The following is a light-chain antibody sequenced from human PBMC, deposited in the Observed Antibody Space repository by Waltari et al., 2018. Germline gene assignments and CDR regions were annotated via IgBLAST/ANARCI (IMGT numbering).Light chain of an antibody. J-gene: IGKJ1*01. V-gene: IGKV3-20*01. CDR1: QSVSSTY. CDR2: GAS. CDR3: HQYGTSPRT. Sequence: EAVLTQSPVTLSLSPGERATLSCRASQSVSSTYLAWYQKKAGLPPRLLVFGASIMATGIPDRFSGSGSGTEFTLTIDRLEPEDSAVYYCHQYGTSPRTFGQGTKVEI.